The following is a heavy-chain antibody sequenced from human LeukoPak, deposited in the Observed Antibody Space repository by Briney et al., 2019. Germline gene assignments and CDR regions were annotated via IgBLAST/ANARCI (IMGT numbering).Heavy chain of an antibody. J-gene: IGHJ4*02. CDR1: GFTFSSYG. Sequence: GGSLRLSCAASGFTFSSYGMHWVRQAPGKGLEWVAFIRYDGSNKYYADSVKGRFTISRDNSKNTLYLQMNSLRAEDTAVYYCAKDLFRSSSHFYYFDYWGQGTLVTVSS. D-gene: IGHD2-2*01. CDR2: IRYDGSNK. V-gene: IGHV3-30*02. CDR3: AKDLFRSSSHFYYFDY.